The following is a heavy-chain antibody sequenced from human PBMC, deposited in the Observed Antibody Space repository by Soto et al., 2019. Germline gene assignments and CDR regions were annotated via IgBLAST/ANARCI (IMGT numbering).Heavy chain of an antibody. CDR2: IWYDGSNK. CDR3: ARGAYYYDSSGYLGGGAFDI. Sequence: GGSLRLSCAASGFTFSSYGMHWVRQAPGKGLEWVAVIWYDGSNKYYADSVKGRFTISRDNSKNTLYLQMNSLRAEDTAVYYCARGAYYYDSSGYLGGGAFDIWGQGTMVTVSS. D-gene: IGHD3-22*01. J-gene: IGHJ3*02. CDR1: GFTFSSYG. V-gene: IGHV3-33*01.